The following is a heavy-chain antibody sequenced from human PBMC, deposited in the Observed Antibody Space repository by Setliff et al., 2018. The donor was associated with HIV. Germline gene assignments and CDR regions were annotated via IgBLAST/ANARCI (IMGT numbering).Heavy chain of an antibody. J-gene: IGHJ1*01. V-gene: IGHV1-24*01. CDR2: FDPEDVET. D-gene: IGHD3-22*01. Sequence: ASVKVSCKVSGYTLSELSIHWVRQAPGKGLAWMGGFDPEDVETVYAQKFEGRVTMTEDTSTDTAYMELSSLRSEDTAVYYCATVRAYYYDSSGQEYFQHWGHGTLVTVSS. CDR1: GYTLSELS. CDR3: ATVRAYYYDSSGQEYFQH.